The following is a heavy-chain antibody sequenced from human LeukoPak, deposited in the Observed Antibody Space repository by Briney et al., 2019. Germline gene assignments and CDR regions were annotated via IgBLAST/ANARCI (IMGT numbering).Heavy chain of an antibody. D-gene: IGHD3-22*01. Sequence: GGSLRLSCAASGFTFSSYAMHWVRQAPGKGLEWVAVISYDGSNKYYADSVKGRFTISRDNSKNTLYLQMNSLRAEDTAVYYCARDRGGDSSGYPLHWGQGTLVTVSS. CDR3: ARDRGGDSSGYPLH. CDR1: GFTFSSYA. CDR2: ISYDGSNK. J-gene: IGHJ4*02. V-gene: IGHV3-30-3*01.